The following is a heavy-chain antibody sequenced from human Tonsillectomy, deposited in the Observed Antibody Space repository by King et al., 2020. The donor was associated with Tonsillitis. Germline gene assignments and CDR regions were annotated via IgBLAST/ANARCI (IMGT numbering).Heavy chain of an antibody. CDR1: GYSISSGYY. CDR3: ARAGYSSGWTGWFDP. CDR2: IYHSGST. Sequence: VQLQESGPGLVKPSETLSLTCTVSGYSISSGYYWGWIRQPPGKGLEWIGSIYHSGSTYYNPSLKSRVTISVDTSKNQFSLKLSSVTAADTAVYYCARAGYSSGWTGWFDPWGQGTLVTVSS. D-gene: IGHD6-19*01. V-gene: IGHV4-38-2*02. J-gene: IGHJ5*02.